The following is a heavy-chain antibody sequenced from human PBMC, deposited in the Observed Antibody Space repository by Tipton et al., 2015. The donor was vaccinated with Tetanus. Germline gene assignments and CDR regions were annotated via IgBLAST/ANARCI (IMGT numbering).Heavy chain of an antibody. V-gene: IGHV4-34*01. Sequence: GLVKPSETLSLTCAVYGGSFSGYYWSWIRQPPGKGLEWIGEINHSGSTNYNPSLKSRVTISVDTSKNQFSLKLSSVTAADTAVYYCASSNRVAATQQNDYYGMDVWGQGTTVTVSS. J-gene: IGHJ6*02. D-gene: IGHD2-15*01. CDR3: ASSNRVAATQQNDYYGMDV. CDR1: GGSFSGYY. CDR2: INHSGST.